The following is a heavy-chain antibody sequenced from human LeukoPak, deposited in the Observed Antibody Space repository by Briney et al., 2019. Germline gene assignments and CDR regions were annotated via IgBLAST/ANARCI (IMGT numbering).Heavy chain of an antibody. CDR2: IYYSGST. V-gene: IGHV4-59*01. Sequence: SETLSLTCTVSGGSISSYYWSWIRQPPGKGLEWIGYIYYSGSTNYNPSLKSRVTISVDTSKNQFSLKLSSVTAADTAVYYCARSEQQLVAEYFQHWGQGTLVTVSS. J-gene: IGHJ1*01. D-gene: IGHD6-13*01. CDR1: GGSISSYY. CDR3: ARSEQQLVAEYFQH.